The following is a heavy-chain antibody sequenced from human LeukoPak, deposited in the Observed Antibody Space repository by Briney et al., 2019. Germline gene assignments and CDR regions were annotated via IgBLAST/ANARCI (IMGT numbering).Heavy chain of an antibody. CDR1: GGSISSSSYY. CDR3: ARRRTMVVTAPAYYYYGMDV. V-gene: IGHV4-39*01. Sequence: PSETLSLTCTVSGGSISSSSYYWGWIRQPPGTGLEWIGSIYYSGSTYYNPSLKSRVTISVDTSKNQFSLKLSSVTAADTAVYYCARRRTMVVTAPAYYYYGMDVWGQGTTVTVSS. J-gene: IGHJ6*02. D-gene: IGHD2-21*02. CDR2: IYYSGST.